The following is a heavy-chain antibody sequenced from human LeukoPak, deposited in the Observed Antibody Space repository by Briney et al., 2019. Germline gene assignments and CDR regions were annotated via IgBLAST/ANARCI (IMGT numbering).Heavy chain of an antibody. CDR1: GYTFTSYD. CDR3: ARVDFWSGYPENWFDP. CDR2: VNPNSGDT. V-gene: IGHV1-8*01. J-gene: IGHJ5*02. Sequence: ASVKVSCKASGYTFTSYDINWVRQATGQGLEWMGWVNPNSGDTGYAQKFQGRVTMTGDTSISTAYMELSSLRFEDTAVYYCARVDFWSGYPENWFDPWGQGTLVTVSS. D-gene: IGHD3-3*01.